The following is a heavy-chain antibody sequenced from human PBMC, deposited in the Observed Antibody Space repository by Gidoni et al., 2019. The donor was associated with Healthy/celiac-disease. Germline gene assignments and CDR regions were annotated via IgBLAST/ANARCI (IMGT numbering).Heavy chain of an antibody. CDR2: ISSSSSTI. J-gene: IGHJ6*02. CDR3: ARDRRSKDYYYYGMDV. Sequence: EVQLVESGGGLVQPGGSLRLSCAVSGFTSSSYSMNWVRQAPGKGLEWVSYISSSSSTIYYADSVKGRFTISRDNAKNSLYLQMNSLRAEDTAVYYCARDRRSKDYYYYGMDVWGQGTTVTVSS. CDR1: GFTSSSYS. V-gene: IGHV3-48*04.